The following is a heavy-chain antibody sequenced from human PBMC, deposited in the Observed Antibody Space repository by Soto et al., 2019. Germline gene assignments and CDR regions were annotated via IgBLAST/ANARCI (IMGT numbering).Heavy chain of an antibody. CDR1: GGSISSSSYH. CDR2: IYYSGST. CDR3: ARRGYYAISAFDI. V-gene: IGHV4-39*01. Sequence: QLQLQESGPGLVKPSETLSLTCTVSGGSISSSSYHWGWIRQPPGKGLEWIGSIYYSGSTYYNPSLTSRVNISVDTSKNQFSLKLSSVTAADTTVYYCARRGYYAISAFDIWGQGTMVTVSS. D-gene: IGHD2-8*01. J-gene: IGHJ3*02.